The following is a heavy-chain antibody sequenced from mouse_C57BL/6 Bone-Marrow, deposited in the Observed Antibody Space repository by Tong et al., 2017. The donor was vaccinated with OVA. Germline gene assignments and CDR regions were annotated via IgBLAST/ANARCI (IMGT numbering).Heavy chain of an antibody. CDR2: ISSGGSYT. V-gene: IGHV5-6*01. J-gene: IGHJ2*01. Sequence: EVQLVESGGDLVKPGGSLKLSCAASGFTFSSYGMSWVRQTPDKRLEWVATISSGGSYTYYPDSVKGRFTISRDNARNILYLQMSSLRSEDTAMYYCARDRGVDYWGQGTTLTVSS. CDR3: ARDRGVDY. CDR1: GFTFSSYG. D-gene: IGHD3-1*01.